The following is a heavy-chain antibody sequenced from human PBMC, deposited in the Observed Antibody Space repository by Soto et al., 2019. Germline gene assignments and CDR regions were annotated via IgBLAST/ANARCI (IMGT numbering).Heavy chain of an antibody. D-gene: IGHD1-26*01. V-gene: IGHV3-64D*06. Sequence: PGGSLRLSCSASGFTFSSYAMHWVRQAPGKGLEHVSLISSDGGSTYYADSVKGRFTISRDNSKNTLYLQMSSLRAEGTAVYYCVKVARVGATFDYWGQGTLVTVSS. CDR2: ISSDGGST. J-gene: IGHJ4*02. CDR1: GFTFSSYA. CDR3: VKVARVGATFDY.